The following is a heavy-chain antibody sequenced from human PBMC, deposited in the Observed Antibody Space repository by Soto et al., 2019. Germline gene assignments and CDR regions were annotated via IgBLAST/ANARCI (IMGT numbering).Heavy chain of an antibody. V-gene: IGHV3-64*01. D-gene: IGHD6-6*01. CDR1: GFTLSGYA. CDR3: ARRARPDFYYMDV. CDR2: IRSKGVST. J-gene: IGHJ6*03. Sequence: EVQLAESGGGLAQPGGSLRLSCAASGFTLSGYAMDWVRQAPGKGLGYVSGIRSKGVSTYYANSVQGRFTISRDNSKNTVYLQMGSLRPEDMAVYYCARRARPDFYYMDVWGKGTTVTVS.